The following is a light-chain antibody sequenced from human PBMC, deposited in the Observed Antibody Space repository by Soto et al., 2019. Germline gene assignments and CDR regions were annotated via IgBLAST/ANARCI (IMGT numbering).Light chain of an antibody. V-gene: IGKV1-5*03. CDR1: QSISSW. CDR3: QQYNTYPLT. J-gene: IGKJ4*01. CDR2: KAS. Sequence: DIQMTQSPSTLSASAGDRVTITCRASQSISSWLAWYQQKPGKAPMLLIYKASSLESGDPSRFSGSGSGTEFTLTISSLQPDDFATYYCQQYNTYPLTFGGGTKVEIK.